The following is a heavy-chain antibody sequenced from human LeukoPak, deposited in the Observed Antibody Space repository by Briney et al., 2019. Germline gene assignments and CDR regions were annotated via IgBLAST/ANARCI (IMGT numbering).Heavy chain of an antibody. V-gene: IGHV3-66*01. CDR2: IKSGGGT. J-gene: IGHJ4*02. CDR3: AREGTTGHGINDQGLDS. D-gene: IGHD4-17*01. Sequence: GGSLRLSCAASGFSVSTTYMSWVRQAPGKGLDWLSVIKSGGGTHYAESVKGRFTTSRDISKNTLYLQMNNLRAEDTAVYYCAREGTTGHGINDQGLDSWGQGILVTVSS. CDR1: GFSVSTTY.